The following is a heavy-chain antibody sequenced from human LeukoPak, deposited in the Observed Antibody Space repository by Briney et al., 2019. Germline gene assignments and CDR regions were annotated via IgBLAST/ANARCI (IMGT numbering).Heavy chain of an antibody. V-gene: IGHV4-38-2*02. D-gene: IGHD3-22*01. CDR1: GYSISSGYY. CDR3: ARFHDSSGYYDIDY. CDR2: IYHSGST. Sequence: SETLSLTCTVSGYSISSGYYWGWIRQPPGKGLEWIGSIYHSGSTYYNPSLKSRVTISVDTSKNQFSLKLSSVTAADTAVYYCARFHDSSGYYDIDYWGQGTLVTVSS. J-gene: IGHJ4*02.